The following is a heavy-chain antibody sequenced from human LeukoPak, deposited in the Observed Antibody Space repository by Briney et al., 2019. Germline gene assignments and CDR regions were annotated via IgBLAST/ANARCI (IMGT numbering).Heavy chain of an antibody. J-gene: IGHJ4*02. D-gene: IGHD4-23*01. V-gene: IGHV4-34*01. CDR2: INHSGST. CDR3: ARGFDYGGRTVDY. CDR1: GGSFSGYY. Sequence: PSETLSLTCAVYGGSFSGYYWSSIRQPPGKGLEWIGEINHSGSTNYNPSLKSRVTVSVDTSKNQFSLKLSSVTAADTAVYYCARGFDYGGRTVDYWGQGTLVTVSS.